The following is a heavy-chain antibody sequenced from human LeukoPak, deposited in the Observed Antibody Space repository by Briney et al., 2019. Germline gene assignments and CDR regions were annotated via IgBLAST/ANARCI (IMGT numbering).Heavy chain of an antibody. D-gene: IGHD3-3*01. J-gene: IGHJ4*02. V-gene: IGHV4-59*01. CDR3: ARDSGTIFGVDY. CDR2: IYYSGST. CDR1: GGSISSYY. Sequence: PSETLSLTCTVSGGSISSYYWSWNRQPPGKGLEWIGYIYYSGSTNYNPSLKSRVTISVDTSKNQFSLKLSSVTAADTAVYYCARDSGTIFGVDYWGQGTLVTVSS.